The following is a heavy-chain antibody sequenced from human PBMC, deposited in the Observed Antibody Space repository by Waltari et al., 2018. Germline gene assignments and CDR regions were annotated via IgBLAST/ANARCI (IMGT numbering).Heavy chain of an antibody. D-gene: IGHD3-3*01. CDR2: ISSSGKT. Sequence: QVQLQESGPGLVKPSETLSLTCSVSGGSISNYYWNWIRQTPGKGLEWIGYISSSGKTNCDPSLKSRVSVSRDTSKTRFSLRLSSVTAADTAVYYCARATYYDFSSGYSFDNWGQGTLVTVSS. J-gene: IGHJ4*02. V-gene: IGHV4-59*01. CDR1: GGSISNYY. CDR3: ARATYYDFSSGYSFDN.